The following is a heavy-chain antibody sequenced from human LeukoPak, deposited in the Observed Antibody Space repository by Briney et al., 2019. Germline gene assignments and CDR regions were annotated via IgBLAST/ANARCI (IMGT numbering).Heavy chain of an antibody. V-gene: IGHV4-38-2*02. CDR3: VSPKTNGWFDS. J-gene: IGHJ5*01. D-gene: IGHD2-8*01. CDR2: MYHTGTT. Sequence: PETLSLTCTVSGYSVSSGYFWGWIPQPPGKRLEWIGNMYHTGTTYYNPSLKSRVTITIDTSKNQFSLKLRSVTAADTAVYYCVSPKTNGWFDSWGQGSLVTVSS. CDR1: GYSVSSGYF.